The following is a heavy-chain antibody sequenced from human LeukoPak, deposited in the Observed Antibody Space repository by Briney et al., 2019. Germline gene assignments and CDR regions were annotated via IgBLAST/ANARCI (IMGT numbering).Heavy chain of an antibody. V-gene: IGHV4-39*07. J-gene: IGHJ3*02. CDR2: IYYRGDT. Sequence: PSETLSLTCTVSGGSTSSKTYYWSWIRQPPGRGLEWIGSIYYRGDTYYNPSLKSRVTISVDTSKNQFSLKLSSVTAADTAVYYCARGIVGASDAFDIWGQGTMVTVSS. D-gene: IGHD1-26*01. CDR1: GGSTSSKTYY. CDR3: ARGIVGASDAFDI.